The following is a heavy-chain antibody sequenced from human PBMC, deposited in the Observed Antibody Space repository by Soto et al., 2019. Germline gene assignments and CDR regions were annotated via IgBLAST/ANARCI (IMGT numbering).Heavy chain of an antibody. Sequence: QVQLQQWGAGLLKPSETLSLTCAVYGGSFSGYYWSWIRQPPGKGLEWIGEINHSGSTNYNPSLKSRVTISVDTAKNQCSLKLSSVTAADTAVYYCARTRNGVGMDVWGQGTTVTVSS. CDR3: ARTRNGVGMDV. D-gene: IGHD1-1*01. CDR1: GGSFSGYY. J-gene: IGHJ6*02. V-gene: IGHV4-34*01. CDR2: INHSGST.